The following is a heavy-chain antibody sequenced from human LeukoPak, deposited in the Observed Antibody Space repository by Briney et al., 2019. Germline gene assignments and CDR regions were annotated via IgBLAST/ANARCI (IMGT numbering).Heavy chain of an antibody. J-gene: IGHJ4*02. Sequence: SETLSLTCTVDGVSCSGYYWSCTRQPPVKGLDWIEEKNHRESTTYNPSRKRRVTISVDTSKNQFSRKLSSVTAADTAVYYCARGQYYYGKELVNWGQGTLVTVSS. CDR1: GVSCSGYY. D-gene: IGHD3-10*01. V-gene: IGHV4-34*01. CDR2: KNHREST. CDR3: ARGQYYYGKELVN.